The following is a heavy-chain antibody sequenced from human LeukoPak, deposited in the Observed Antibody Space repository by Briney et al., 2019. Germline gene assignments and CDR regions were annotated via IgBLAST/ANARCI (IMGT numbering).Heavy chain of an antibody. CDR2: INPSGGSK. V-gene: IGHV1-46*01. CDR1: GYTFTSYY. J-gene: IGHJ3*02. D-gene: IGHD4-17*01. Sequence: ASVKVSCKASGYTFTSYYIHWMRQAPGQGLEWMGIINPSGGSKSYALKFQGRVTMTRDASKSTLYMELSSLRSEDTAVYYCARISDGDPEGAFDIWGQGTMVTVSS. CDR3: ARISDGDPEGAFDI.